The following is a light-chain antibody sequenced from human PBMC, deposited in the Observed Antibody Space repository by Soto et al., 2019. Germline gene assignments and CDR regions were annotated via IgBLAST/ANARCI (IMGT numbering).Light chain of an antibody. Sequence: DIQMTQSPSSLSASVGDRVTITCRASQTITNYLNWYQQKPGKAPKLLIYAAYTLLSGVPARFSGGGSGTDFTLIIDSLQPEDFATDYCQQSYSSPWTFGQGTKVEIK. CDR2: AAY. CDR1: QTITNY. V-gene: IGKV1-39*01. CDR3: QQSYSSPWT. J-gene: IGKJ1*01.